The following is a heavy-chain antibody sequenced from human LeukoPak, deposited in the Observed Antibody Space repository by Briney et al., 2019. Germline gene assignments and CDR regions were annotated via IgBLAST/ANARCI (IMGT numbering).Heavy chain of an antibody. J-gene: IGHJ4*02. V-gene: IGHV1-46*01. D-gene: IGHD4-23*01. Sequence: ASVKVSCKASGYTFTSYYMHWVRQAPGQGLEWMGIISPSGGSTSYAQKFQGRVTMTTDTSTSTAYMELRSLRSDDTAVYSCARDDASRGFAGNSPLDYWGQGTLITVSS. CDR2: ISPSGGST. CDR1: GYTFTSYY. CDR3: ARDDASRGFAGNSPLDY.